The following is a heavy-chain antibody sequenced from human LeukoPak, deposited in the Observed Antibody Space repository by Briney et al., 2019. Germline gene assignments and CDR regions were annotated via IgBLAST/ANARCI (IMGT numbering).Heavy chain of an antibody. CDR2: ISGSGGST. CDR1: GITLSNYG. Sequence: GGSLTLSCAVSGITLSNYGMSWVRQAPGKGLEWVAGISGSGGSTNYADSVKGRFTISRDNAKNTLFLQMNSLRAEDTAVYFCAKRGVVIRVILGGFDKEAYDFDSCGHGALVTVSS. J-gene: IGHJ4*01. D-gene: IGHD3-22*01. CDR3: AKRGVVIRVILGGFDKEAYDFDS. V-gene: IGHV3-23*01.